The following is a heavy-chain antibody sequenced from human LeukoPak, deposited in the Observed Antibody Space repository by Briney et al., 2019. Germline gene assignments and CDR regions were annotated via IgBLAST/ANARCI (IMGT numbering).Heavy chain of an antibody. Sequence: PGGSLRLSCAASGFTFNTYGMSWVRQAPGKGLEWVSTLSISDDTTYYAGSVKGRFTISRDTSKNTLYLQMNSLRAEDTAVYYCAKREGTFDSWGQGTLVTVSS. J-gene: IGHJ4*02. D-gene: IGHD3-10*01. V-gene: IGHV3-23*01. CDR3: AKREGTFDS. CDR1: GFTFNTYG. CDR2: LSISDDTT.